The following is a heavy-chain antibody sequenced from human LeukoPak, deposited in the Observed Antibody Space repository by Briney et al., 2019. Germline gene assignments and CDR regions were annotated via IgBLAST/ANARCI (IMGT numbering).Heavy chain of an antibody. Sequence: GGSLRLSCAASGFTFSSYAMHWVRQAPGKGLEWVAVISYDGSIQYYADSVEGRFTISRDNSKNTLYLQMNSLRLEDTAVYYCARDPAPRFRHSSPITGAFDIWGQGTMVTVSS. CDR3: ARDPAPRFRHSSPITGAFDI. CDR1: GFTFSSYA. J-gene: IGHJ3*02. D-gene: IGHD6-13*01. V-gene: IGHV3-30-3*01. CDR2: ISYDGSIQ.